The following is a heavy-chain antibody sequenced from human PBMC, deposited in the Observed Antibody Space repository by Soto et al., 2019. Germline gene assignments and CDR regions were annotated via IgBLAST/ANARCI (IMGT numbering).Heavy chain of an antibody. CDR3: AKSDRGVFGVVMSPALDPLDV. D-gene: IGHD3-3*01. Sequence: QVQLVESGGGVVQPGRSLTLSCVVSGVTFRTYGIHWVRQAPGKGLEWVAVISYDGDYKSYADSVKGRFSISRDNSKNKVYLQLTSLGAEDTALYYCAKSDRGVFGVVMSPALDPLDVWGQGTMVAVSS. V-gene: IGHV3-30*18. J-gene: IGHJ3*01. CDR2: ISYDGDYK. CDR1: GVTFRTYG.